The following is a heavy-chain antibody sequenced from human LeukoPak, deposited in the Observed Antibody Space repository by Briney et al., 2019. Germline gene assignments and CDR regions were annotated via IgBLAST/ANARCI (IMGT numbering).Heavy chain of an antibody. Sequence: SETLSLTCTVSGGSISSYYWSWIRQPPGKGLEWIGYIYYSGSTNYNPSLTSRVTISVDTSKNQFSLKLSSVTAADTAVYYCATGRNWNYVSLDYWGQGTLVTVSS. CDR2: IYYSGST. V-gene: IGHV4-59*01. CDR1: GGSISSYY. D-gene: IGHD1-7*01. J-gene: IGHJ4*02. CDR3: ATGRNWNYVSLDY.